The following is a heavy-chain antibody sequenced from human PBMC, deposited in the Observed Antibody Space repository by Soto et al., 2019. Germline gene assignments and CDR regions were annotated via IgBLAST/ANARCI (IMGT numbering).Heavy chain of an antibody. V-gene: IGHV4-4*02. D-gene: IGHD5-12*01. CDR2: IYRSGST. CDR3: ARVGRDGYNYTPYCFDY. Sequence: SETLSLTCAVSGGSISSSNWWSWVRQPPGKVLGWIGEIYRSGSTNYNPSLKSRVTISVDRSKNQFSLKLSSVTAADTAVYYCARVGRDGYNYTPYCFDYWGQGTLVTVSS. CDR1: GGSISSSNW. J-gene: IGHJ4*02.